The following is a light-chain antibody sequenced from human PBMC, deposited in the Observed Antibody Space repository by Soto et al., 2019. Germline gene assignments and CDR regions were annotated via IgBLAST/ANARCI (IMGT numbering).Light chain of an antibody. CDR2: GAS. Sequence: EIVLTQSPATLSLSPGERATLSCRASQSLSGTLAWFQQKPGQPLRLLIYGASNRATGIPARFTASGSGTDFTLTISSLEPEDFAVYYCQQRTLWPRTFGQGTKVEIK. J-gene: IGKJ1*01. V-gene: IGKV3-11*01. CDR1: QSLSGT. CDR3: QQRTLWPRT.